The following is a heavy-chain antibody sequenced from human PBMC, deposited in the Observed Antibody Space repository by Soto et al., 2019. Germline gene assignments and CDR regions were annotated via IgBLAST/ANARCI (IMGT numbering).Heavy chain of an antibody. J-gene: IGHJ3*02. Sequence: PSETLSLTCAVYGGSFSGYYWSWIRQPPGKGLEWIGEINHSGSTNYNPSLKSRVTISVDTSKNQFSLKLSSVTAADTAVYYCARGGWAVAVDDAFDIWGQGTMVTVSS. D-gene: IGHD6-19*01. V-gene: IGHV4-34*01. CDR3: ARGGWAVAVDDAFDI. CDR1: GGSFSGYY. CDR2: INHSGST.